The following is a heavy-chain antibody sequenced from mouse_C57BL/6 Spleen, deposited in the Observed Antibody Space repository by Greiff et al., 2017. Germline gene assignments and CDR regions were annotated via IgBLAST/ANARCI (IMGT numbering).Heavy chain of an antibody. CDR2: ISDGGSYT. Sequence: EVMLVESGGGLVKPGGSLKLSCAASGFTFSSYAMSWVRQTPEKRLEWVATISDGGSYTYYPDNVKGRFTLSRDNAKNNLYLQMSHLKSEDTAMYYCARDDEYDSWFAYWGQGTLVTVSA. D-gene: IGHD2-4*01. CDR3: ARDDEYDSWFAY. CDR1: GFTFSSYA. V-gene: IGHV5-4*01. J-gene: IGHJ3*01.